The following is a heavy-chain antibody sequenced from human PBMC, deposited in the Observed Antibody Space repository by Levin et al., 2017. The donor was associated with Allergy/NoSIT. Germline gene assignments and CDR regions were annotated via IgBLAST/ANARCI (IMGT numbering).Heavy chain of an antibody. CDR1: GGTLSSHA. J-gene: IGHJ1*01. Sequence: PEASVKVSCKASGGTLSSHAVSWVRQAPGQGLEWMGGIIPAFGEPNSAQEFQDRVTFSADTSTDTVFMELSSLRFGDTAVYYCARHDSGDWKGTTLIDWGQGTLVTVSS. CDR2: IIPAFGEP. CDR3: ARHDSGDWKGTTLID. V-gene: IGHV1-69*06. D-gene: IGHD2-21*02.